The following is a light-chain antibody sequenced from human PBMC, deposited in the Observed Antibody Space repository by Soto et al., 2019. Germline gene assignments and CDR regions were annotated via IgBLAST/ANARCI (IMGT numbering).Light chain of an antibody. CDR2: AAS. CDR3: LQDYAFPWT. Sequence: DIQLTQSPSFLSASVGDRVTITCRASQGISSYLAWYQQKPGKAPKLLIYAASTLQSGVPSRFNGSGSGTDFTLSISSLQPEDFATYYCLQDYAFPWTFGQGTNVEVK. V-gene: IGKV1-9*01. CDR1: QGISSY. J-gene: IGKJ1*01.